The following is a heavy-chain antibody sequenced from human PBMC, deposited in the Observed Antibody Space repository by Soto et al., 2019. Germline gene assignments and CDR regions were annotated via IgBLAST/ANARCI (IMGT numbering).Heavy chain of an antibody. D-gene: IGHD3-22*01. J-gene: IGHJ4*02. CDR2: ISGSGGST. CDR3: AKAENYYDSSGYPY. CDR1: GFTFSSYA. V-gene: IGHV3-23*01. Sequence: LRLSCAASGFTFSSYAMSWVRQAPGKGLEWVSAISGSGGSTYYADSVKGRFTISRDNSKNTLYLQMNSLRAEDTAVYYCAKAENYYDSSGYPYWGQGTLVTVSS.